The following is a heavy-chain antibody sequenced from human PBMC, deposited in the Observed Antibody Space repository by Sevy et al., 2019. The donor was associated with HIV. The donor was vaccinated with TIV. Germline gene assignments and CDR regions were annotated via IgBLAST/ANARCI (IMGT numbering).Heavy chain of an antibody. CDR3: ARDGGGTYCGGDCYSVDYYYGMDV. Sequence: GGSLRLSCAASGFTVSSNYMSWVRQAPGKGLEWVSVIYRGGSTYYADSVKGRFTISRDNSKNTLYLQMNSLRAEDTAVYYCARDGGGTYCGGDCYSVDYYYGMDVWGQGTTVTVSS. D-gene: IGHD2-21*02. J-gene: IGHJ6*02. CDR2: IYRGGST. V-gene: IGHV3-53*01. CDR1: GFTVSSNY.